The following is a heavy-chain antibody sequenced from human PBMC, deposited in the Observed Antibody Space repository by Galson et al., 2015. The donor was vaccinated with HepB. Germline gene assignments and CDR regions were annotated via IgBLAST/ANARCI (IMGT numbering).Heavy chain of an antibody. CDR1: GFSFGDYG. D-gene: IGHD3-10*01. CDR2: INWNSYSI. J-gene: IGHJ5*02. Sequence: SLRLSCAASGFSFGDYGMHWVRQAPGKGLEWVSGINWNSYSIGYADSVKGRFTISRDNAKNVLYLQINRLRPEDTAFYYCVKGVGYGSGIYLSDWFDPWGQGTLVTVSS. CDR3: VKGVGYGSGIYLSDWFDP. V-gene: IGHV3-9*01.